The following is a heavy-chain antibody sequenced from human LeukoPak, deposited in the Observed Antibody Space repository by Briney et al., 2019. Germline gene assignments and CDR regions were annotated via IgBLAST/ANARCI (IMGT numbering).Heavy chain of an antibody. Sequence: GGSLRLSCAASGFTFSSYWMSWVRQAPGKGLEWVANIKQDGSEKYYVDSVKGRFTISRDNAKNSLYLQMNSLRAEDTAVYYCARDRSAPSSSWYSLHCPYFDYWGQGTLVTVSS. CDR3: ARDRSAPSSSWYSLHCPYFDY. V-gene: IGHV3-7*01. J-gene: IGHJ4*02. D-gene: IGHD6-13*01. CDR1: GFTFSSYW. CDR2: IKQDGSEK.